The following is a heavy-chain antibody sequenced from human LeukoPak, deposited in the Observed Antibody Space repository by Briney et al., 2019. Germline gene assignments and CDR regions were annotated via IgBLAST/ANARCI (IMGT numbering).Heavy chain of an antibody. CDR3: ARDLAAQRGDY. Sequence: GGSLRLSCAASGFTFSDYYMDWVRQAPGEGLEWVGRTRNKANSYTTEYAASVKGRSTISRDDSKNSLYLQMNSLKTEDTAVYYCARDLAAQRGDYWGQGTLVTVSS. V-gene: IGHV3-72*01. CDR1: GFTFSDYY. D-gene: IGHD6-13*01. J-gene: IGHJ4*02. CDR2: TRNKANSYTT.